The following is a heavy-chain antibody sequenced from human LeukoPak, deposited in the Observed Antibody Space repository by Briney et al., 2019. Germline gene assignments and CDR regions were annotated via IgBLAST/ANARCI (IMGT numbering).Heavy chain of an antibody. J-gene: IGHJ5*02. Sequence: SETLSLTCAVSGYSISSGYYWGWIRPPPGKGLEWIGSIYHSGSTYYNPSLKSRVTISVDTSKNQFSLKLSSVTAADTAVYYCAREEFTMVRGVTTFDPWGQGTLVTVSS. V-gene: IGHV4-38-2*02. CDR3: AREEFTMVRGVTTFDP. CDR1: GYSISSGYY. D-gene: IGHD3-10*01. CDR2: IYHSGST.